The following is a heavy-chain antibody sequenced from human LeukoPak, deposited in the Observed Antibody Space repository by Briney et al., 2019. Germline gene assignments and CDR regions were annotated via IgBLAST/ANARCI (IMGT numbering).Heavy chain of an antibody. CDR1: GFTVSSNY. Sequence: PGGSLRLSCAASGFTVSSNYMSWVRQAPGKGLEWVSVIYSGGSTYYADSVKGRFTISRDNSKNTLYLQMNSLRAEGTAVYYCARGGSYLVSDAFDIWGQGTMVTVSS. D-gene: IGHD1-26*01. CDR2: IYSGGST. CDR3: ARGGSYLVSDAFDI. V-gene: IGHV3-53*01. J-gene: IGHJ3*02.